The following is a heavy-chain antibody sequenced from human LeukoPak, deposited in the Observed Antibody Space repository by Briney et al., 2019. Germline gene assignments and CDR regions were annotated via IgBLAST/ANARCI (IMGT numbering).Heavy chain of an antibody. V-gene: IGHV3-23*01. CDR3: ARERGYYDSSGSLDY. CDR2: ISGSGGYT. D-gene: IGHD3-22*01. Sequence: GGSLRLSCAASKFTFSTFSMSWVRQAPGKGLEWVSTISGSGGYTYYADSVKGRFTISRDNAKNSLYLQMNSLRAEDTAVYYCARERGYYDSSGSLDYWGQGTLVTVSS. CDR1: KFTFSTFS. J-gene: IGHJ4*02.